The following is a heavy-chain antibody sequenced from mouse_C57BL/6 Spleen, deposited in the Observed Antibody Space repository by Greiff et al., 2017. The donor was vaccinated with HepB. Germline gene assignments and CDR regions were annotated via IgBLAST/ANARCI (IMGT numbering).Heavy chain of an antibody. CDR1: GFTFSDAW. D-gene: IGHD1-1*01. CDR2: IRNKANNHAT. CDR3: TRFPFDYYGSGYFDV. J-gene: IGHJ1*03. Sequence: EVKLMESGGGLVQPGGSMKLSCAASGFTFSDAWMDWVRQSPEKGLEWVAEIRNKANNHATYYAESVKGRFTISRDDSKSSVYLQMNSLRAEDTGIYYCTRFPFDYYGSGYFDVWGTGTTVTVSS. V-gene: IGHV6-6*01.